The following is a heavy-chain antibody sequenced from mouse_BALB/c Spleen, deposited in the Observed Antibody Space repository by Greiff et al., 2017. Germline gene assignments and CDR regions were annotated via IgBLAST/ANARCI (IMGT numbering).Heavy chain of an antibody. Sequence: EVHLVESGGGLVKPGGSLKLSCAASGFTFSSYAMSWVRQSPEKRLEWVAEISSGGSYTYYPDTVTGRFTISRDNAKNTLYLEMSSLRSEDTAMYYCAREGEYYFDYWGQGTTLTVSS. J-gene: IGHJ2*01. V-gene: IGHV5-9-4*01. CDR3: AREGEYYFDY. CDR1: GFTFSSYA. CDR2: ISSGGSYT.